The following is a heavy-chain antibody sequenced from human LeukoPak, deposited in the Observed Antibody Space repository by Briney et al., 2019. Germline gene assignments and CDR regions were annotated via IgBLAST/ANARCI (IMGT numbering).Heavy chain of an antibody. CDR3: ASLGTYDWLPTVFDY. CDR2: IYTSGST. CDR1: GGSISSGSYY. D-gene: IGHD3-9*01. V-gene: IGHV4-61*02. Sequence: SETLSLTCTVSGGSISSGSYYWSWIRQPAGKGLEWIGRIYTSGSTNYNPSLKSRVTISVDKSKNQFSLKLSSVTAADTAVYYCASLGTYDWLPTVFDYWGQGTLVTASS. J-gene: IGHJ4*02.